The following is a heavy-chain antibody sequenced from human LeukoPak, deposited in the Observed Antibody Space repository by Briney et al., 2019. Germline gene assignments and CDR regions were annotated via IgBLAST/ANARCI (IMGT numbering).Heavy chain of an antibody. CDR1: GFTFSSYA. J-gene: IGHJ4*02. D-gene: IGHD3-22*01. V-gene: IGHV3-23*01. Sequence: PGGSLRLSCAASGFTFSSYAMGWVRQAPGKGLEWVSTIRGAGGTTLFADSVKGRFSISRDNSNNKVFLQMNSLRVEDTAVYYCAKASDFDSSGFPIDVFDFWGQGLLVSVAS. CDR2: IRGAGGTT. CDR3: AKASDFDSSGFPIDVFDF.